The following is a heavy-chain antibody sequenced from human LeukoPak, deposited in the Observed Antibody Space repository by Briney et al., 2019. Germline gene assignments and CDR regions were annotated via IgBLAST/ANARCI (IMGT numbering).Heavy chain of an antibody. D-gene: IGHD3-10*01. CDR3: ARRYGSGSYDY. J-gene: IGHJ4*02. Sequence: ASVKVSFKASGYTFISYHISWVRQAPGQGPEWRGWISAYNCNTNYTQKIQGRVAMTTDTSTSTAYMELRSLRSDDTAVYYCARRYGSGSYDYWGQGTLVTVSS. V-gene: IGHV1-18*01. CDR1: GYTFISYH. CDR2: ISAYNCNT.